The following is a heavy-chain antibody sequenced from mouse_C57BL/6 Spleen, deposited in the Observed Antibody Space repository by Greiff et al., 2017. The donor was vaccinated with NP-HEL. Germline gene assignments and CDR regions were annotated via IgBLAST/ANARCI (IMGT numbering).Heavy chain of an antibody. Sequence: VQLQQSGPELVKPGASVKIPCKASGYTFTDYNMDWVKQSHGKSLEWIGDINPNNGGTIYNQKFKGKATLTVDKSSSTAYMELRSLTSEDTAVYYCARRRYYYCSSRGVFDYWGQGTTLTVSS. CDR2: INPNNGGT. CDR3: ARRRYYYCSSRGVFDY. D-gene: IGHD1-1*01. V-gene: IGHV1-18*01. CDR1: GYTFTDYN. J-gene: IGHJ2*01.